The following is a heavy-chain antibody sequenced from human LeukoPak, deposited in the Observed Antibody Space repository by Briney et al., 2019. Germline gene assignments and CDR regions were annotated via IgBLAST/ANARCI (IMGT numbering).Heavy chain of an antibody. Sequence: SETLSLTCTISGGSISYFYWTWIRQSPGKGLEWIGNVYYSVTTNYNPSLKSRVTISVDTSKNQFSLKLNSVTAADTAVYFCARAYIATRHPISSRYSYYMDVWGKGTTVTVSS. D-gene: IGHD6-6*01. CDR3: ARAYIATRHPISSRYSYYMDV. J-gene: IGHJ6*03. V-gene: IGHV4-59*01. CDR1: GGSISYFY. CDR2: VYYSVTT.